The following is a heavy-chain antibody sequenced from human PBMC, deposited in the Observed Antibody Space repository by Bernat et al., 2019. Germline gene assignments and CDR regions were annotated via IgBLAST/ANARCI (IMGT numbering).Heavy chain of an antibody. V-gene: IGHV3-33*06. Sequence: QVQLVESGGGVVQPGRSLRLSCAASGFTFRNFGMHWVRQPPGKGLEWVAIIWDDGSNKYYADSVKGRFTISRDNSKNTLYLQMNSLRAEDTAVYYCAKDMRTVDIVATIPLGNYWGQGTLVTVSS. CDR1: GFTFRNFG. J-gene: IGHJ4*02. CDR2: IWDDGSNK. D-gene: IGHD5-12*01. CDR3: AKDMRTVDIVATIPLGNY.